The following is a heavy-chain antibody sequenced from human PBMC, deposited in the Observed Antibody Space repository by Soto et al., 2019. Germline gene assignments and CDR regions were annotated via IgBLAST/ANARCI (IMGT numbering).Heavy chain of an antibody. J-gene: IGHJ4*02. CDR3: ARWFTYGNFDYFDY. CDR2: IDSGGRTT. Sequence: PGESLKISCAASGFTFSSDWMHWFRQAPGKGLVWVSRIDSGGRTTTYADSVKGRFTISRDNAKNTLYLQMNGLRAEDTALYYCARWFTYGNFDYFDYWGQGTQVTVSS. CDR1: GFTFSSDW. V-gene: IGHV3-74*01. D-gene: IGHD3-10*01.